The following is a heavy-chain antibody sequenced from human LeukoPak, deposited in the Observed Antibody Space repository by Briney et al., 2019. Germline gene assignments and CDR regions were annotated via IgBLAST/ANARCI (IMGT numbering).Heavy chain of an antibody. Sequence: PSETLSLTCAVSGGSISSSNWWSWVRQPPGKGLEWIGEIYHSGSTNYNPSLKSRVTMSVDTSKNQFSLKLNSVTAADTAVYYCASEAYYYDSSGYYKYWGQGTLVTVSS. V-gene: IGHV4-4*02. CDR2: IYHSGST. D-gene: IGHD3-22*01. J-gene: IGHJ4*02. CDR3: ASEAYYYDSSGYYKY. CDR1: GGSISSSNW.